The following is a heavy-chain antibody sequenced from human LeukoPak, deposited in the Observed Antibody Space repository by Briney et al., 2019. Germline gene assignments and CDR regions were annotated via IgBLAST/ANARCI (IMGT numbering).Heavy chain of an antibody. D-gene: IGHD3-16*01. CDR2: INSGGGST. CDR1: EFRFSSYA. CDR3: TNGGVLKGPDY. V-gene: IGHV3-23*01. J-gene: IGHJ4*02. Sequence: GGSVRLSCAASEFRFSSYAMSWVRQAPGKGLEWVSVINSGGGSTHYADSVKGRFTISRDNSNNTLYLQMNSLRADDTAMYYCTNGGVLKGPDYWGQGTLVAVSS.